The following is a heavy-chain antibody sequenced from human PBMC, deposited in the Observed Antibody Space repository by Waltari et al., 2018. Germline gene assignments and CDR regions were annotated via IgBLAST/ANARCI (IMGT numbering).Heavy chain of an antibody. J-gene: IGHJ4*02. CDR1: GLCFGRFG. D-gene: IGHD4-4*01. Sequence: QVLLVQSGAEFTEPGASVKVSCRTSGLCFGRFGIGWVRQVPGQGREWMGGITGYNDRTVYAEKFQGRVTMTRDTSTTTAHMELRALTSGDTAVYFCARGRTVRTYDYFDSWGQGTLVTVSS. CDR3: ARGRTVRTYDYFDS. CDR2: ITGYNDRT. V-gene: IGHV1-18*01.